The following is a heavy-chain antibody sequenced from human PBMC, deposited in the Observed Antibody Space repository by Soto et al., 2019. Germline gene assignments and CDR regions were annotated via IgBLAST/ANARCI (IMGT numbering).Heavy chain of an antibody. J-gene: IGHJ4*02. Sequence: QVQLVESGGGVVQPGRSLRLSCAASGFTFSSYGMHWVRQAPGKGLEWVAVISYDGSNKYYADSVKGRFTISRDNSKNTLYLQMNSLGAEDTAVYYCAKDGGESGYSYGFYFDYWGQGTLVTVSS. CDR3: AKDGGESGYSYGFYFDY. CDR1: GFTFSSYG. D-gene: IGHD5-18*01. CDR2: ISYDGSNK. V-gene: IGHV3-30*18.